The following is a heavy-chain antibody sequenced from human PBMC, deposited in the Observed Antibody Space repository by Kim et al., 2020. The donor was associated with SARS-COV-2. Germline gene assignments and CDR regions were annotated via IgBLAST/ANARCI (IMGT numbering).Heavy chain of an antibody. Sequence: GGSLRLFCAASGFTFSSYSMNWVRQAPGKGLEWVSYISSSSSTIYYADSVKGRFTISRDNAKNSLYLQMNSLRAEDTAVYYCARGSPDYCFDYWGQGTLVTVSS. CDR3: ARGSPDYCFDY. CDR2: ISSSSSTI. V-gene: IGHV3-48*04. CDR1: GFTFSSYS. J-gene: IGHJ4*02. D-gene: IGHD4-17*01.